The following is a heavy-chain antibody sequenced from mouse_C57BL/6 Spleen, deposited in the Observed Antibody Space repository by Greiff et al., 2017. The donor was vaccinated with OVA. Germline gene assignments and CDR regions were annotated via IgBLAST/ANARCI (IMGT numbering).Heavy chain of an antibody. D-gene: IGHD2-5*01. J-gene: IGHJ2*01. CDR1: GYTFTDYE. CDR2: IDPETGGT. Sequence: QVQLQQSGAELVRPGASVTLSCKASGYTFTDYEMHWVKQTPVHGLEWIGAIDPETGGTAYNQKFKGKAILTADKSSSTAYMELRSLTSEDSAVYYCTSEDSNYVCYWGQGNTLTVSS. CDR3: TSEDSNYVCY. V-gene: IGHV1-15*01.